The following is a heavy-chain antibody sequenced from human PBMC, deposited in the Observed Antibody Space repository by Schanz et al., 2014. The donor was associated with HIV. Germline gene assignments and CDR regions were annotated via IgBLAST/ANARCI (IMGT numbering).Heavy chain of an antibody. CDR2: INPNSGVT. Sequence: QVQLVQSGAEVKKPGSSVKVSCKTFGGTFRTYAVSWVRQAPGQGLEWMGGINPNSGVTNYAQKFQSRVTMTRDTSISTAYRELCRLRYDDTAVYYCAMGPDYYDSSAYYRVGLWYFDLWGRGTLVTVSS. CDR1: GGTFRTYA. V-gene: IGHV1-2*02. D-gene: IGHD3-22*01. CDR3: AMGPDYYDSSAYYRVGLWYFDL. J-gene: IGHJ2*01.